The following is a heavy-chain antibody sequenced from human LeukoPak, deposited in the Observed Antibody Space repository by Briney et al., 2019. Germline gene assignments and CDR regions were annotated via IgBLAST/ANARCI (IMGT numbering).Heavy chain of an antibody. J-gene: IGHJ1*01. CDR3: ARGAYCPGGCYPPHDSPQYFQL. V-gene: IGHV4-31*03. Sequence: PSETLSLTCTVSGGSISSGGYYWSWIRQHPGKGLEWIGYRDYSGSTYYNPSLKSRVTISVDTSKNQFSLKLSSVTAADTAVYYCARGAYCPGGCYPPHDSPQYFQLWGQGTLVTVSS. CDR1: GGSISSGGYY. D-gene: IGHD2-21*02. CDR2: RDYSGST.